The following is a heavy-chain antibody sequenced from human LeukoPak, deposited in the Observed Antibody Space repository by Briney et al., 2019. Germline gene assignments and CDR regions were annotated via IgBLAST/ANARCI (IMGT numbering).Heavy chain of an antibody. J-gene: IGHJ4*02. CDR1: GFTFSNYA. CDR2: ITGSGGST. CDR3: ARGSSSWHPGY. Sequence: GGSLRLSCAASGFTFSNYAMSWVRQAPGKGLEWVSAITGSGGSTYYADSVKGRFTISRDNSKNTLYLQMNSLRAEDTAVYYCARGSSSWHPGYWGQGTLVTVSS. V-gene: IGHV3-23*01. D-gene: IGHD6-13*01.